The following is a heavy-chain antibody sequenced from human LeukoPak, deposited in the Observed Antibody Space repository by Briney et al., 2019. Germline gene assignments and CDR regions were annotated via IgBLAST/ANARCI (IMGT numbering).Heavy chain of an antibody. CDR3: ARRVIMSAAGVPDTWLDP. CDR1: GGSISNYY. Sequence: SDTLSLTCTVSGGSISNYYWNWIRQPPGKGLEWVGHISYSGGTKYNPSLQSRVTISIDTSKNQFSLNLSSVTAADTAVYYCARRVIMSAAGVPDTWLDPWGQGILVTVSS. D-gene: IGHD2-8*01. J-gene: IGHJ5*02. CDR2: ISYSGGT. V-gene: IGHV4-59*08.